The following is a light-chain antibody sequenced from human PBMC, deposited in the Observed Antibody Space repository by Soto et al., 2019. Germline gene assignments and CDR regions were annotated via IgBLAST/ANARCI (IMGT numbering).Light chain of an antibody. CDR1: SSDVGSYNL. J-gene: IGLJ2*01. CDR3: CSYAGSSTFPV. CDR2: EGS. Sequence: QSALTQPASVSGSPGQSITISCTGTSSDVGSYNLVSWYQQHPGKAPKLMIYEGSKRPSGVSNRFSGSKSGNTASLTISGLQAEVEADYYCCSYAGSSTFPVFGGGTKLTVL. V-gene: IGLV2-23*03.